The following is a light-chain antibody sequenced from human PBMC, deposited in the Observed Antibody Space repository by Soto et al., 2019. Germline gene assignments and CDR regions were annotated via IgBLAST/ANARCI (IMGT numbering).Light chain of an antibody. J-gene: IGKJ3*01. Sequence: EVVLTQSPGTLSLSPGERATLSCRASQSINNNLAWYQHKPGQAPRLLIYSASSRAAGIPDRFSGSGSRTDFTLTISRLEPEDFAVYYCQQYGTSRATFGPGTKVDIK. CDR1: QSINNN. V-gene: IGKV3-20*01. CDR3: QQYGTSRAT. CDR2: SAS.